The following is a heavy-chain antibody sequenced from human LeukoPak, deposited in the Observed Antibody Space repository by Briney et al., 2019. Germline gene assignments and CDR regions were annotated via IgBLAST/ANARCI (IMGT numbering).Heavy chain of an antibody. D-gene: IGHD3-22*01. CDR1: GFTFSNTW. V-gene: IGHV3-23*01. CDR2: ISGNGITT. J-gene: IGHJ4*02. CDR3: AGVSSGYYY. Sequence: RAGGSLRLSCAVSGFTFSNTWMNWVRQAPGKGLEWVSTISGNGITTYYADSVKGRFTISRDNPKNTAYLQMNSLRAEDTAVYYCAGVSSGYYYWGQGTLVTVSS.